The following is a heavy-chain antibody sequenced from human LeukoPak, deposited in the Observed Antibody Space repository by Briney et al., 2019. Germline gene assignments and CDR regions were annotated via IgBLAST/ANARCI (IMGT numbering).Heavy chain of an antibody. CDR2: INTNTGNP. Sequence: ASVKVSCKASGYTFTSYAMNWVRQAPGQGLEWMGWINTNTGNPTYAQGFTGRFVFSLDTSVSTAYLQISSLEAEDTAVYYCARVSGGWLQLLVFGQGPAFDPWGQGTLVTVSS. CDR3: ARVSGGWLQLLVFGQGPAFDP. V-gene: IGHV7-4-1*02. CDR1: GYTFTSYA. J-gene: IGHJ5*02. D-gene: IGHD5-24*01.